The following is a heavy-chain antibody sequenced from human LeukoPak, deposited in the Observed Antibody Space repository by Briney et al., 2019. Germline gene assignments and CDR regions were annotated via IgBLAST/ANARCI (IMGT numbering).Heavy chain of an antibody. J-gene: IGHJ5*02. CDR3: ARIDALGYCSGGSCRYRFDP. D-gene: IGHD2-15*01. V-gene: IGHV4-59*01. CDR1: VRSISSDY. CDR2: IYYSGST. Sequence: ASETLSLTCTVSVRSISSDYCSWIRQPPGKGLEWIGYIYYSGSTNYKPSLKSRVTISVDTSKNQFSLKLSSLTAADMAVYYWARIDALGYCSGGSCRYRFDPWGQGTLVTVSS.